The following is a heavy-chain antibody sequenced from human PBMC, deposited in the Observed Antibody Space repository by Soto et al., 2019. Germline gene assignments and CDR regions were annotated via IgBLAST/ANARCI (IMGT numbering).Heavy chain of an antibody. J-gene: IGHJ6*02. D-gene: IGHD6-6*01. CDR3: ARRTDIAARPITINYYGMDV. Sequence: GASVKVSCKASGGTFSSYAISWVRQAPGQGLEWMGGIIPIFGTANYAQKFQGRVTITADESTSTAYMELSSLRSEDTAVYYCARRTDIAARPITINYYGMDVWGQGTTVTVSS. CDR1: GGTFSSYA. V-gene: IGHV1-69*13. CDR2: IIPIFGTA.